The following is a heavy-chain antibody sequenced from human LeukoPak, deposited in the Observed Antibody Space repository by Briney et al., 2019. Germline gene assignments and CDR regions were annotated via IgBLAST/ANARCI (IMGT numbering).Heavy chain of an antibody. CDR2: IIPIFGTA. D-gene: IGHD3-3*01. CDR1: GGTFSSYA. J-gene: IGHJ5*02. V-gene: IGHV1-69*01. CDR3: ARDRGGGVWSGYWGFDP. Sequence: GASVKVACKASGGTFSSYAISWVRQAPGQGLEWMGGIIPIFGTANYAQKFQGRVTITADESTSPAYLELSSLRSEDTAVYYCARDRGGGVWSGYWGFDPWGQGTLVTVSS.